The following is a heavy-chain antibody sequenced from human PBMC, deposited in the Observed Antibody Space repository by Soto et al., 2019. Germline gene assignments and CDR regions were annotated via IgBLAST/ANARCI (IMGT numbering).Heavy chain of an antibody. D-gene: IGHD3-10*01. CDR2: IIPVFGTT. Sequence: QVQLVQSGAELKKPGSSVKVSCKASGDTFSGYPINWVRQAPGEGLEWMGRIIPVFGTTNDAQRFEGRVTFTADESTNTAYMDLRGLLSEDTAVYYCARDGGFGELKYWGRGTLVTVSS. CDR1: GDTFSGYP. V-gene: IGHV1-69*18. J-gene: IGHJ4*02. CDR3: ARDGGFGELKY.